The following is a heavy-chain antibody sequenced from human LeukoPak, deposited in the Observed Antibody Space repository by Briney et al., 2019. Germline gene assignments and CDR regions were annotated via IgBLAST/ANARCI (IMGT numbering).Heavy chain of an antibody. J-gene: IGHJ4*02. CDR1: GFSVNNNY. V-gene: IGHV3-53*01. Sequence: GGSLRLSCAASGFSVNNNYMNWVRQATGKGLEWVSLMDNFGYKHYADSVEGRVTISRDISRNTVYLRLNSLRAEDTAVYYCAGGSYYGSGSRPGYIEYWGQGTLVTVSS. D-gene: IGHD3-10*01. CDR2: MDNFGYK. CDR3: AGGSYYGSGSRPGYIEY.